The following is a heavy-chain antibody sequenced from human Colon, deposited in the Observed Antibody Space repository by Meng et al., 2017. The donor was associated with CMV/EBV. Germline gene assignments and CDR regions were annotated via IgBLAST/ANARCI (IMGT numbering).Heavy chain of an antibody. CDR3: AKAPTRRYYFDS. CDR1: EFGITDYA. CDR2: ISASGYYT. V-gene: IGHV3-23*01. Sequence: SCAASEFGITDYAVNGVRQAPGKGLKWVSVISASGYYTFYAESVKGRFTIGRDISKNTVYLQTNSLRAEDTAVYFCAKAPTRRYYFDSWGQGSLVTVSS. J-gene: IGHJ4*02. D-gene: IGHD5-24*01.